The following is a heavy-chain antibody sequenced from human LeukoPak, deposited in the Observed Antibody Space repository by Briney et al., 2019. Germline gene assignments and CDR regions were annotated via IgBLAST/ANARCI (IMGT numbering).Heavy chain of an antibody. D-gene: IGHD2-2*01. CDR2: IYPGDSDT. Sequence: GESLKISCKGSGYSFTSYWIGWVRQMLGKGLEWMGIIYPGDSDTRYSPSFQGQVTISADKSISTAYLQWSSLKASDTAMYYCARGLGYCSSTSCNLFDYWGQGTLVTVSS. CDR1: GYSFTSYW. CDR3: ARGLGYCSSTSCNLFDY. J-gene: IGHJ4*02. V-gene: IGHV5-51*01.